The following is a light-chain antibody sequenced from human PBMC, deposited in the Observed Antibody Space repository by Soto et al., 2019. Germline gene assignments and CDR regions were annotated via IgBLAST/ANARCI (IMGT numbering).Light chain of an antibody. Sequence: EIMMTQSPATLSVSPGERATLSCRASQSVSSNLAWYQQKPGQAPRLLIYGASTRATGIPARFSGSGSGTEFTLTISSLQSEDFAVYYCQQYNNWPPLTFGGGTKVAIK. CDR1: QSVSSN. CDR3: QQYNNWPPLT. J-gene: IGKJ4*01. V-gene: IGKV3-15*01. CDR2: GAS.